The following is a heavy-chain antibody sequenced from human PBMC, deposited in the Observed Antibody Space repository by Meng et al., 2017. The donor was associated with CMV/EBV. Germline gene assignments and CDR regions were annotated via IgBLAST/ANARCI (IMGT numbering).Heavy chain of an antibody. V-gene: IGHV1-2*02. D-gene: IGHD3-16*01. CDR3: ARHYDYDDY. J-gene: IGHJ4*02. Sequence: QVQLVQCGGEVKKRGASGQAASEAPVYTFTGYYMHWVRQAAGQVLEWMGLIHPCSACTNYAQKCRVRVTINRYTSTSKAYMELSRLRSDDMAVYDCARHYDYDDYWGQGTLVTVSS. CDR1: VYTFTGYY. CDR2: IHPCSACT.